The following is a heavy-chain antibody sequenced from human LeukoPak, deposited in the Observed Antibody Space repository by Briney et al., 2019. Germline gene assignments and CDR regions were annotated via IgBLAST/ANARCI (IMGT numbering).Heavy chain of an antibody. CDR2: IYHSGST. Sequence: SETLSLTCTVSGGSISSYYWSWIRQPAGKGLEWIGSIYHSGSTYYNSSLKSRVTISVDTSKNQFSLKLSSVTAADTAVYYCARDFPSIAARRINWFDPWGQGTLVTVSS. D-gene: IGHD6-6*01. J-gene: IGHJ5*02. V-gene: IGHV4-4*07. CDR3: ARDFPSIAARRINWFDP. CDR1: GGSISSYY.